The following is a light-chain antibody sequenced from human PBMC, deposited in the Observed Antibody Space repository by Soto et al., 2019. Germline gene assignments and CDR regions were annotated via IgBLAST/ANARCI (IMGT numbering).Light chain of an antibody. CDR1: QSVSRS. Sequence: IVMTQSPATLSVLPGERATLSCRASQSVSRSLAWYQQKPGQAPRLLIYGASTRATDIPARFFGSGSGTEFTLTISGLQSGDFAVYYCQRYSDWPRTFGQGTSLEIK. V-gene: IGKV3-15*01. CDR2: GAS. J-gene: IGKJ2*01. CDR3: QRYSDWPRT.